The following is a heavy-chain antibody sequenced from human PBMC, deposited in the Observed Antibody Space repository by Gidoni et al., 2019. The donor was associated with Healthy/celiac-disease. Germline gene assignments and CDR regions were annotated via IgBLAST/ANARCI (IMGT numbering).Heavy chain of an antibody. CDR3: ARHYYSSSSGDYFDY. CDR1: GYSFTSYW. CDR2: IDPSDSYT. Sequence: EVQLVQSGAEVKKPGESLRISCKGSGYSFTSYWISWVRQMPGKGLEWMGRIDPSDSYTNYSPSFQGHVTISADKSISTAYLQWSSLKASDTAMYYCARHYYSSSSGDYFDYWGQGTLVTVSS. D-gene: IGHD6-6*01. V-gene: IGHV5-10-1*03. J-gene: IGHJ4*02.